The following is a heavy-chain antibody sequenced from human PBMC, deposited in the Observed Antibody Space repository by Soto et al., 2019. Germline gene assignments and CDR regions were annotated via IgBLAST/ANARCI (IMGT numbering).Heavy chain of an antibody. J-gene: IGHJ4*02. CDR2: VNHSGSA. CDR1: GGSFSGYY. Sequence: SVTMSLTCAVDGGSFSGYYWSWIRQPPGKGLEWIGEVNHSGSAHYNPSLRSRVTISVDTSKNQFSLKLSSVTAADTAVFYCARGVYNAIFGVISLDYWGQGTLVTVSS. V-gene: IGHV4-34*01. CDR3: ARGVYNAIFGVISLDY. D-gene: IGHD3-3*01.